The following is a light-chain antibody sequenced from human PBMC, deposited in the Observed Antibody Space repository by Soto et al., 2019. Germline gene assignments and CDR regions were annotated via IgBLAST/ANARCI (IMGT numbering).Light chain of an antibody. CDR2: KAS. Sequence: DIQMTQSPSTLSASVGDRVTITCRASQSISSWLAWDQQKPGKAPKLLIYKASSLESGVPSRFSGSGSGTEFTLNSSSLQPDDFATYYCQQYNSYPWTFGQGTKVEIK. CDR1: QSISSW. CDR3: QQYNSYPWT. V-gene: IGKV1-5*03. J-gene: IGKJ1*01.